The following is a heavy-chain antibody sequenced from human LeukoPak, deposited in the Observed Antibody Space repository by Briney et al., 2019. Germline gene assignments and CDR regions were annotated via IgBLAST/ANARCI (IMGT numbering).Heavy chain of an antibody. CDR3: ARRRLHYVCYYYMDV. CDR1: GGSFSGYY. D-gene: IGHD4-17*01. V-gene: IGHV4-34*01. CDR2: INHSGST. J-gene: IGHJ6*03. Sequence: NASETLSLTCAVYGGSFSGYYWSWIRQPPGKGLEWIGEINHSGSTNYNPSLESRVTISVDTSKNQFSLKLSSVTAADTAVYYCARRRLHYVCYYYMDVWGKGTTVTVSS.